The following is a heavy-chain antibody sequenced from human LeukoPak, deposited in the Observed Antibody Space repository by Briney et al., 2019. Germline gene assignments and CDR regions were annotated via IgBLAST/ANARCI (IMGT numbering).Heavy chain of an antibody. J-gene: IGHJ4*02. Sequence: ASVKVSCKASGYTFTSYDINWVRQATGQGLEWMGWMNPNSGNTGYAQKFQGRVTITRNTSISTAYMELSSLRSEDTAVYYCARAGGYSGYDLHFDYWGQGTLVTVSS. D-gene: IGHD5-12*01. CDR3: ARAGGYSGYDLHFDY. V-gene: IGHV1-8*03. CDR1: GYTFTSYD. CDR2: MNPNSGNT.